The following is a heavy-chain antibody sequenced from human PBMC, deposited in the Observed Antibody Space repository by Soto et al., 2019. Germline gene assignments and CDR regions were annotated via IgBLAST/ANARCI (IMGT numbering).Heavy chain of an antibody. D-gene: IGHD1-26*01. J-gene: IGHJ4*02. V-gene: IGHV4-59*01. CDR3: ARGGGSYLSAYYFDY. CDR1: GGSISSYY. Sequence: PSETLSLTCTVSGGSISSYYWSWIRQPPGKGLEWIGYIYYSGSTNYNPSLKSRVTISVDTSKNQFSLKLSSVTAADTAVYYCARGGGSYLSAYYFDYWGQGTLVTVSS. CDR2: IYYSGST.